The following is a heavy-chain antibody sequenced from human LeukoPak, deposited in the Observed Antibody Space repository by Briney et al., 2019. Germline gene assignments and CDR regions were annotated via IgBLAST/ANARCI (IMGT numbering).Heavy chain of an antibody. CDR3: ARESSGWNYGMDV. CDR2: IYYSGST. D-gene: IGHD6-19*01. V-gene: IGHV4-31*03. Sequence: SQTLSLTCTVSGGSISSGGYYWSWIRQHPGKGLEWIGYIYYSGSTYYNPSLKSRVTISLDTSKNQFSLKVNSVTAADTALYYCARESSGWNYGMDVWGQGTSVTVSS. CDR1: GGSISSGGYY. J-gene: IGHJ6*02.